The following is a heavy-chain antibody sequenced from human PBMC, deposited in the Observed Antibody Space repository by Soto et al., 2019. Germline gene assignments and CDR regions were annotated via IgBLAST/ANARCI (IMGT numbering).Heavy chain of an antibody. CDR1: GFTFSSYA. D-gene: IGHD3-22*01. CDR3: HLRGYDSSGYYPGDAFDI. Sequence: QVQLVESGGGVVQPGRSLRLSCAASGFTFSSYAMHWVRQAPGKGLEWVAVTSYDGSNKYYADSVKGRFTISRDNSKNTLYLQMNSLRAEDTAVYYSHLRGYDSSGYYPGDAFDIWGQGTMVTVSS. V-gene: IGHV3-30-3*01. J-gene: IGHJ3*02. CDR2: TSYDGSNK.